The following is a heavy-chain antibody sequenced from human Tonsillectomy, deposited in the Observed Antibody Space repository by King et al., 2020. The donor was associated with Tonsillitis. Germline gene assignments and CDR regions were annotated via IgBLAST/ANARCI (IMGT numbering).Heavy chain of an antibody. D-gene: IGHD4-23*01. CDR2: IDSSSSFI. J-gene: IGHJ6*02. V-gene: IGHV3-21*01. CDR1: GFTFSTYS. CDR3: ARDVMGGNGEDYNYYGMDD. Sequence: VQLVESGGGLVKPGGSLRLSCAASGFTFSTYSMNWVRQAPGKGLEWVSSIDSSSSFIYYADSVEGRFTISRDNANSSVYLQMISLRAEDTAVYYCARDVMGGNGEDYNYYGMDDWGQGTPVTVSS.